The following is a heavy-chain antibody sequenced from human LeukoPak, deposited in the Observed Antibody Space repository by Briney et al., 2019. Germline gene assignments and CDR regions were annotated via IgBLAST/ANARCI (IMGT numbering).Heavy chain of an antibody. CDR3: ARVLPQHRVTADY. D-gene: IGHD6-13*01. J-gene: IGHJ4*02. CDR2: ISSSGSTI. CDR1: GFTFSSYE. Sequence: GGTLRLSCAASGFTFSSYEMNWVRQAPGKGLEWVSYISSSGSTIYYADSVKGRFTTSRDNAKNSLFLQMHSLRAKDTAVYYCARVLPQHRVTADYWGQGTLVTVSS. V-gene: IGHV3-48*03.